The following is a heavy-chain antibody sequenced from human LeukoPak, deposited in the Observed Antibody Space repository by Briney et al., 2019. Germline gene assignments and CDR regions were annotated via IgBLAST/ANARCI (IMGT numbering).Heavy chain of an antibody. Sequence: PGGSLRLSCAASGFTFSSYAMSWVRQAPGKGLEWVSAISGSGGSTYYADSVKGRFTISRDNAKNSLYLQMNSLRAEDTAVYYCARVQFGVVTVFDYWGQGTLVTVSS. CDR1: GFTFSSYA. CDR2: ISGSGGST. CDR3: ARVQFGVVTVFDY. D-gene: IGHD3-3*01. J-gene: IGHJ4*02. V-gene: IGHV3-23*01.